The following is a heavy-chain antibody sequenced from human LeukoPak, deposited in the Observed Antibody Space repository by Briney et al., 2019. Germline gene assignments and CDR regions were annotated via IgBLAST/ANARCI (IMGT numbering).Heavy chain of an antibody. CDR3: ARGRILGSSPLGY. CDR2: INHSGST. V-gene: IGHV4-34*01. Sequence: SGTLSLTCAVYGGSFSGYYWNWVRQLPGKGLEWSGEINHSGSTNYNPSLKSRVTISVDTSKNQFSLKLNSVTAADTAVYYCARGRILGSSPLGYWGQGTLVTVSS. J-gene: IGHJ4*02. CDR1: GGSFSGYY. D-gene: IGHD6-19*01.